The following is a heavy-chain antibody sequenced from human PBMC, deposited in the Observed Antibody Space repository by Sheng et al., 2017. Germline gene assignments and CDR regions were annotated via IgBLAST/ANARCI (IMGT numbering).Heavy chain of an antibody. CDR2: IYTSGST. Sequence: QVQLQESGPGLVKPSETLSLTCTVSGGSISSYYWSWIRQPAGKGLEWIGRIYTSGSTNYNPSLKSRVTMSVDTSKNQFSLKLSSVTAADTAVYYCARNSGHYDYVWGSYRYGWFDPWGQGTLVTVSS. D-gene: IGHD3-16*02. J-gene: IGHJ5*02. CDR1: GGSISSYY. CDR3: ARNSGHYDYVWGSYRYGWFDP. V-gene: IGHV4-4*07.